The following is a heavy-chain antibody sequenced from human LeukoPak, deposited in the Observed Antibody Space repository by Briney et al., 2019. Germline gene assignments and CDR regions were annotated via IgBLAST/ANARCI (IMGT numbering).Heavy chain of an antibody. CDR2: INWNGGST. V-gene: IGHV3-20*04. Sequence: PGGSLRLSCAASGLTFDDYGMSWVRQAPGKGREWVSGINWNGGSTGYADSVKGRFTISRDNAKNCLYLQMNSLRAEDTALYYCARSKFDVLRFLEWFLGAFDIWGQGTMATVSS. J-gene: IGHJ3*02. CDR3: ARSKFDVLRFLEWFLGAFDI. CDR1: GLTFDDYG. D-gene: IGHD3-3*01.